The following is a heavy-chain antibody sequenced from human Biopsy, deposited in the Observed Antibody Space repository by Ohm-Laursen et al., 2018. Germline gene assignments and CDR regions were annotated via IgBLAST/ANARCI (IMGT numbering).Heavy chain of an antibody. J-gene: IGHJ4*02. CDR3: VRGGSGSFPFDY. V-gene: IGHV4-59*07. D-gene: IGHD3-10*01. CDR2: VFDRGTT. Sequence: SDTLSLTCTLSGDSITRSYWSWIRQSPGKGLEWIGHVFDRGTTNYNPSLNNRVTMSVDTSKNQFSLRLTSVTAADTAVYYCVRGGSGSFPFDYWGPGTLVTVSS. CDR1: GDSITRSY.